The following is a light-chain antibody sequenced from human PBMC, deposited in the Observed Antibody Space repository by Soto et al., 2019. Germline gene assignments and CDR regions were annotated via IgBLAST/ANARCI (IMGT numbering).Light chain of an antibody. Sequence: EVVLTQSPDILSLSPGEGGTLSCRASQHIRDSLAWYQQKAGLAPRLLIVGATTRAPGVPDRFSGSGSGTDFALTISRLEPEDFAVYYCQQYGASPFTFGPGTRVDLK. J-gene: IGKJ3*01. CDR1: QHIRDS. V-gene: IGKV3-20*01. CDR3: QQYGASPFT. CDR2: GAT.